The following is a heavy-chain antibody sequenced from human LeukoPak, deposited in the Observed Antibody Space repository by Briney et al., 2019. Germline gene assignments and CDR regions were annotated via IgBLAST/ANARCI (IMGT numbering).Heavy chain of an antibody. V-gene: IGHV3-23*01. Sequence: GGSLRLSCAASGFTFSSYGMNWVRQAPGKGLEWVSALSGGGGSTYYADSVKGRFTISRDNSKNTLYLQMNSLRVEDTAVYYCAKTLLDEQIYDALDIWGQGTVVTVSS. CDR3: AKTLLDEQIYDALDI. D-gene: IGHD1-1*01. J-gene: IGHJ3*02. CDR2: LSGGGGST. CDR1: GFTFSSYG.